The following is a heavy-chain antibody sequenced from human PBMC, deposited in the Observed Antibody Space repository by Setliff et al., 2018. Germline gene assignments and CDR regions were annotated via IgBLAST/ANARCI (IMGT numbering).Heavy chain of an antibody. Sequence: PSAPLSLTCTVSGGSISSSNYYWGWIRQPPGKGLEWIGNIYNSGSTYYNPSLKSRVTMSVDTSKNHFSLKLTSVTAADTALYYCARRGSSGWYGGAFDMWGQGTMVTVSS. CDR1: GGSISSSNYY. D-gene: IGHD6-19*01. J-gene: IGHJ3*02. CDR2: IYNSGST. CDR3: ARRGSSGWYGGAFDM. V-gene: IGHV4-39*01.